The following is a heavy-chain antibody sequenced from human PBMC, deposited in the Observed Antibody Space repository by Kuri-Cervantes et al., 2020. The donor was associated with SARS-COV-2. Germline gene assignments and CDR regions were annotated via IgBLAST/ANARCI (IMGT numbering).Heavy chain of an antibody. CDR3: ARGLRRGWSPSY. CDR2: IYYSGST. Sequence: SETLSLTCTVSGGSISSYYWSWIRQPPGKGLEWIGYIYYSGSTNYNPSLKSRVTISVDTSKNQFSLKLSSVTAADTAVYYCARGLRRGWSPSYWGQGTLVTVSS. CDR1: GGSISSYY. V-gene: IGHV4-59*01. D-gene: IGHD6-19*01. J-gene: IGHJ4*02.